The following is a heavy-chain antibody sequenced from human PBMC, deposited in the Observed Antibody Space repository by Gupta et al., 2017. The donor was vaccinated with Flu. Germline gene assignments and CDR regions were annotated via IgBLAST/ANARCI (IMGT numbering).Heavy chain of an antibody. CDR1: GFTFSRHW. CDR3: VRDSSGSY. D-gene: IGHD3-22*01. CDR2: VNPDGSFT. J-gene: IGHJ4*02. V-gene: IGHV3-74*01. Sequence: EVQLVESGGDLVQPGGSLRLSCEASGFTFSRHWMQWVRQAPGKGLVGVSRVNPDGSFTTYADSVKGRFTISRDNAKNTLFLQLNSLRAEDTAVYYCVRDSSGSYWGRGTQVTVSS.